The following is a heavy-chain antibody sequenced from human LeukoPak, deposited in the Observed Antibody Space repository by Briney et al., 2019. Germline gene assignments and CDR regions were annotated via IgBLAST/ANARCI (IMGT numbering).Heavy chain of an antibody. D-gene: IGHD3-9*01. CDR3: TREGEYYDILTGYYEN. V-gene: IGHV3-73*01. Sequence: GGSLRLSCAASGFTFSGSAMHWVRQASGKGLEWVGRIRSKANSYATAYAASVKGRFTISRDDSKNTAYLQMNSLKTEDTAVYYCTREGEYYDILTGYYENWGQGTLVTVSS. CDR2: IRSKANSYAT. CDR1: GFTFSGSA. J-gene: IGHJ4*02.